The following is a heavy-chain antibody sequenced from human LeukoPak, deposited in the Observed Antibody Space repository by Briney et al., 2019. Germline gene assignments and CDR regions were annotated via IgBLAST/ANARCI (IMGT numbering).Heavy chain of an antibody. CDR1: GYPISNGYY. Sequence: SGTLSLTCIVSGYPISNGYYWGWLRHPPGKGLDWVARFYHRGSTYYNPSLRSRVTISLDRSKKKFSLKLTSVTAADTAVYFCARGAEYYAIWRGYAGYSDYWGQGISVTVSS. V-gene: IGHV4-38-2*02. J-gene: IGHJ4*02. CDR2: FYHRGST. D-gene: IGHD3-3*01. CDR3: ARGAEYYAIWRGYAGYSDY.